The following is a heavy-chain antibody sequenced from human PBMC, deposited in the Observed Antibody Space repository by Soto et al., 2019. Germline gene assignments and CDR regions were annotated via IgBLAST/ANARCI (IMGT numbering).Heavy chain of an antibody. V-gene: IGHV4-61*01. J-gene: IGHJ6*02. CDR1: GGSVSSGSYY. CDR3: AREDNWNYNYGMDV. D-gene: IGHD1-20*01. Sequence: PSETLSLTCTVSGGSVSSGSYYWSWIRQPPGKGLEWIGYIYYSGSTNYNPSLKSRVTISVDTSKNQFSLKLSSVTAADTAVYYCAREDNWNYNYGMDVWGRGTTVTVSS. CDR2: IYYSGST.